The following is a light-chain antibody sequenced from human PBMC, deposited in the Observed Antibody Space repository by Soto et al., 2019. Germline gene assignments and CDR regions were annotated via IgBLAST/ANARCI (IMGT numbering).Light chain of an antibody. CDR3: QQYGRSPVT. J-gene: IGKJ1*01. V-gene: IGKV3-20*01. CDR1: QSVSSNF. Sequence: ETVLTQSPGPLSLSPGERATLSCRASQSVSSNFLAWYHQKPGQAPRLLIYGASSRATGIPDRFSGSGSGTDFTLNISRLEPEAFALYYCQQYGRSPVTFGQGTKVEIK. CDR2: GAS.